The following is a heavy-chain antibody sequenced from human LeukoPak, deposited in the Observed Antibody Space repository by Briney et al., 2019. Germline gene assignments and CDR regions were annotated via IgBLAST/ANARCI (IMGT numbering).Heavy chain of an antibody. J-gene: IGHJ4*02. CDR2: IYSGGST. Sequence: PGGFLRLSCAASGFTVINNYMTWVRQAPGKGLEWVSVIYSGGSTYYADSVKGRFTISRDISKNTLYLQMNSLRAEDTAVYYCAREQSYWGQGTLVTVSS. CDR3: AREQSY. V-gene: IGHV3-66*01. CDR1: GFTVINNY. D-gene: IGHD4-11*01.